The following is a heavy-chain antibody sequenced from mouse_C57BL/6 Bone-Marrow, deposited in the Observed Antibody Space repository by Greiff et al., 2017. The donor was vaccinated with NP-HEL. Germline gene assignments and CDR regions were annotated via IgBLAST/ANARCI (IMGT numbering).Heavy chain of an antibody. J-gene: IGHJ3*01. D-gene: IGHD2-4*01. V-gene: IGHV5-9-1*02. CDR2: ISRGGDYI. Sequence: EVQLMDSGAGLVKPGGSLKLSCAASGFTFSSYAMSWVRQTPEKRLEWVAYISRGGDYIYYAYTLKGRFTLSRDNARNTLYLQMSSLKSEDTAMYYCSRDRADYEVWFAYWGQGTLVTVSA. CDR3: SRDRADYEVWFAY. CDR1: GFTFSSYA.